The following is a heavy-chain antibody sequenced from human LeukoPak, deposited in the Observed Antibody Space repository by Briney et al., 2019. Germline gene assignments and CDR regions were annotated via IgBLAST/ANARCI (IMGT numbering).Heavy chain of an antibody. Sequence: KPSETLSLTCAVSGGSISSGSYYWSWIRQPAGKGLEWIGRIYTSGSTNYNPSLKSRVTISVDTSKNQFSLKLSSVTAADTAVYYCAREDYGDYPPHYYYYYMDVWGKGTTVTVSS. D-gene: IGHD4-17*01. CDR2: IYTSGST. CDR3: AREDYGDYPPHYYYYYMDV. J-gene: IGHJ6*03. V-gene: IGHV4-61*02. CDR1: GGSISSGSYY.